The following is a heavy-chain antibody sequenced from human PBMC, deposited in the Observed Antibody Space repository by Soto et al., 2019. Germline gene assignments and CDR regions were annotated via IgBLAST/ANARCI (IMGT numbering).Heavy chain of an antibody. V-gene: IGHV1-3*01. J-gene: IGHJ4*02. CDR3: ARDLWFGESFRYYFHY. CDR2: INAGSGNT. D-gene: IGHD3-10*01. CDR1: GYTFTGFS. Sequence: QVQLVQSGAEVKKPGASVRVSCKASGYTFTGFSLHWVRQAPGQRLEWMGWINAGSGNTKYSQMFQGRVTITRDTPASTAYMELSSLTSEDTAVYYCARDLWFGESFRYYFHYWAQGTLVTVSS.